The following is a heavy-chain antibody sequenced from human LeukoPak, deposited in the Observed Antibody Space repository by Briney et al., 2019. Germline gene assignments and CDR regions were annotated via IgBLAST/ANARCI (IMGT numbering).Heavy chain of an antibody. J-gene: IGHJ4*02. CDR3: AKENGSGSYPDY. CDR1: GFTFSSYG. V-gene: IGHV3-30*02. CDR2: IRYDGSNK. Sequence: GRSLRLSCAASGFTFSSYGMHWVRQAPGKGLEWVAVIRYDGSNKYYADSVKGRFTISRDNSKNTLYLQMNSLRAEDTAVYYCAKENGSGSYPDYWGQGTLVTVSS. D-gene: IGHD3-10*01.